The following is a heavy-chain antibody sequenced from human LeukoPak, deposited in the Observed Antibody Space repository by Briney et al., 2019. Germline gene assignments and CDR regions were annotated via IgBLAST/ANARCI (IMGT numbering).Heavy chain of an antibody. V-gene: IGHV4-59*01. J-gene: IGHJ5*02. CDR2: IYYSGST. CDR3: ARAPYYDSSGYYWFDP. D-gene: IGHD3-22*01. CDR1: GGSFSGYY. Sequence: SGTLSLTCAVYGGSFSGYYWSWIRQPPGKGLEWIGYIYYSGSTNYNPSLKSRVTISVDTSKNQFSLKLSSVTAADTAVYYCARAPYYDSSGYYWFDPWGQGTLVTVSS.